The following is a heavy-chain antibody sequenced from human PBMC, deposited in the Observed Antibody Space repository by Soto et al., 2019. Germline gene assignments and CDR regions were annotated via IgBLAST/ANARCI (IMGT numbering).Heavy chain of an antibody. CDR2: INHSGST. CDR3: ARGPRTPRNFDY. J-gene: IGHJ4*02. CDR1: GGSFSGYY. V-gene: IGHV4-34*01. Sequence: SETLSLTCAVYGGSFSGYYWSWIRQPPGKGLEWIGEINHSGSTNYNPSLKSRVTISVDTSKNQFSLKLSSVTAADTAVYYCARGPRTPRNFDYWGQGTLVTVSS.